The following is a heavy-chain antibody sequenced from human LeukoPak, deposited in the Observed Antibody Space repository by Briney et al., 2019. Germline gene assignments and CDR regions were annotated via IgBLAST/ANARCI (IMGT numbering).Heavy chain of an antibody. V-gene: IGHV4-4*02. CDR2: IYHSGST. CDR3: ARDSVATLDY. Sequence: PSETLSLTCAVSGGSISSSNWWSWVRQPPGKGLEWIGEIYHSGSTNYNPSLKSRVTISVDTSKNQFSLKLSSVTAADTAVYYCARDSVATLDYWGQGTLVTVSS. J-gene: IGHJ4*02. D-gene: IGHD5-12*01. CDR1: GGSISSSNW.